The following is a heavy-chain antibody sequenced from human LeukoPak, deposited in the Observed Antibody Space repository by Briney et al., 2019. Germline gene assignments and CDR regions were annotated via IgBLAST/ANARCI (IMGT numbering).Heavy chain of an antibody. CDR1: GFPFSVYE. J-gene: IGHJ4*02. D-gene: IGHD3-22*01. V-gene: IGHV3-48*03. Sequence: GGSLRLSCAASGFPFSVYEMNWVRQAPGKGLERVSYIAGSDTRTYYADSVKGRFTISRDNAKNSLFLQMNSLRAEDTALYYCTTLGYHLDSWGQGTLVTVSS. CDR2: IAGSDTRT. CDR3: TTLGYHLDS.